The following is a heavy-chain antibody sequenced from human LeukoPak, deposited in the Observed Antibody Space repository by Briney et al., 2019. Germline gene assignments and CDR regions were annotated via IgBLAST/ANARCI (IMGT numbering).Heavy chain of an antibody. CDR1: GYTFTSYG. J-gene: IGHJ3*01. CDR3: VRYGRRANDQPFNV. Sequence: GASVKVSCKASGYTFTSYGISWVRQAPGQGLEWMGWISAYNGNTNYAQKLQGRVTMTTDTSTSTAYMELRSLRSDDTAVYYCVRYGRRANDQPFNVWGQGTMVTVSS. CDR2: ISAYNGNT. D-gene: IGHD1-1*01. V-gene: IGHV1-18*01.